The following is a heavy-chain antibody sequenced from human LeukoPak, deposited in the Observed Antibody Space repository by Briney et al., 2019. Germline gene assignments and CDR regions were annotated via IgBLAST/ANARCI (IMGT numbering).Heavy chain of an antibody. CDR3: ARDLHGESCTTPNCS. D-gene: IGHD3-10*01. CDR2: ISSRGSTI. J-gene: IGHJ4*02. CDR1: GFTFSDYY. Sequence: GGSLRLSCAASGFTFSDYYMSWIRQAPGKGLEWVSYISSRGSTIYYADSVKGRFTISRDNAKNSLYLQMNSLRADDTAMYYCARDLHGESCTTPNCSWGQGTLVTVSS. V-gene: IGHV3-11*04.